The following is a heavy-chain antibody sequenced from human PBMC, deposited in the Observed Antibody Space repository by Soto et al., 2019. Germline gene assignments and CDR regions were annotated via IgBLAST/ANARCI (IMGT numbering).Heavy chain of an antibody. CDR2: VFSRGGT. CDR1: GGSLTDHY. D-gene: IGHD6-19*01. CDR3: ARMRPTGWHDYYFFGMDL. V-gene: IGHV4-59*11. Sequence: QVQLQESGPGLVKPSETLSLTCNVSGGSLTDHYWTWIRQPPGKGLERIGCVFSRGGTYYAPSLKSRVTISLDTSKNQFSLRLTSMTTADTAVYYCARMRPTGWHDYYFFGMDLWGQGTTVTVSS. J-gene: IGHJ6*02.